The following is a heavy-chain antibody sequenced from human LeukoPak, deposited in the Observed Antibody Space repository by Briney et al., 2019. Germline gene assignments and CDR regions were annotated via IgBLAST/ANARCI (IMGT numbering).Heavy chain of an antibody. J-gene: IGHJ3*02. CDR2: IYYSGST. V-gene: IGHV4-30-4*08. CDR3: ARSLVVPAARDAFDI. D-gene: IGHD2-2*01. Sequence: KPSETLSLTCTVSGGSISSGDYYWSWIRQPPGKGLEWIGYIYYSGSTYYNPSLKSRVTISVDTCKNQFSLKLSSVTAADTAVYYCARSLVVPAARDAFDIWGQGTMVTVSS. CDR1: GGSISSGDYY.